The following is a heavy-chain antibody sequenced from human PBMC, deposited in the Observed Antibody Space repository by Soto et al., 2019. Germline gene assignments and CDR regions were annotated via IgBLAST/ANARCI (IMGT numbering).Heavy chain of an antibody. CDR2: IYYSGSP. CDR3: ARSPAYGDYANLDT. J-gene: IGHJ5*02. V-gene: IGHV4-61*01. D-gene: IGHD4-17*01. Sequence: SETLSLTCTVSGGSVSSGSYYWSWIRQPPGKGLEWIGCIYYSGSPNYNPSLKSRVTLSVDTSKNQFSLKLSLTSVTAADTAVYYCARSPAYGDYANLDTWGQGTLVTVSS. CDR1: GGSVSSGSYY.